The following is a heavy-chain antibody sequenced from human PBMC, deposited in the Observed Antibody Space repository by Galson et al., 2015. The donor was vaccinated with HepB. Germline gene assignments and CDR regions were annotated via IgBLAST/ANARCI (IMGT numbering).Heavy chain of an antibody. CDR2: IKSKPDGGTT. CDR1: GFTFSNAW. CDR3: TTVVVLPPATMDV. J-gene: IGHJ6*02. D-gene: IGHD2-2*01. V-gene: IGHV3-15*01. Sequence: SLRLSCAASGFTFSNAWMSWVRQAPGKGLEWVGRIKSKPDGGTTDYAAPVKGRFTISRDDSKNTLYLQMNSLKTEDTAVYYCTTVVVLPPATMDVWGQGTTVTVS.